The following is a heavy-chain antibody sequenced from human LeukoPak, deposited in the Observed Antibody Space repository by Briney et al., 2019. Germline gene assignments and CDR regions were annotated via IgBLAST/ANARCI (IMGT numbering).Heavy chain of an antibody. Sequence: GGSLRLSCAASGFTFSSYWMHWVRQAPGKGLVWVSRINSDGTTTNYADSVKGRFTISRDNAKNTLYLQMNSLRAEDTAVYYCAGLSVAGRGDAFDIWGQGTMVTVSS. CDR3: AGLSVAGRGDAFDI. J-gene: IGHJ3*02. CDR1: GFTFSSYW. CDR2: INSDGTTT. D-gene: IGHD6-19*01. V-gene: IGHV3-74*01.